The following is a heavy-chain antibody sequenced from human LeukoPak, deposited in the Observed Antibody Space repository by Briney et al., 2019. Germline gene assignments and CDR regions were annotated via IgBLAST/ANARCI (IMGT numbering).Heavy chain of an antibody. CDR3: ARGGGYYYGSGSPDNYYYYMDV. CDR2: IYYSGST. CDR1: GGSISSGGYY. D-gene: IGHD3-10*01. J-gene: IGHJ6*03. Sequence: SQTLSLTCTVSGGSISSGGYYWSWIRQHPGKGLEWIGYIYYSGSTYYNPSLKSRVTTSVDTSKNQFSLKLSSVTAADTAVYYCARGGGYYYGSGSPDNYYYYMDVWGKGTTVTVSS. V-gene: IGHV4-31*03.